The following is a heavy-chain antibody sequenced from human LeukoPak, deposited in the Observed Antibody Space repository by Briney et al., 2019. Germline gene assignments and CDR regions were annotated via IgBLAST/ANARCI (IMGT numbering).Heavy chain of an antibody. D-gene: IGHD3-22*01. CDR2: IWYDGSNK. CDR3: AREGSYYDSSGYYSSFDY. Sequence: GGSLRLSCAASGFTFSNYGMHWVRQAPGKGLEWVAVIWYDGSNKYYADSVKGRFTISRDNSKNTLYLQMNSLRAEDTAVYYCAREGSYYDSSGYYSSFDYWGQGTLVTVSS. V-gene: IGHV3-33*01. J-gene: IGHJ4*02. CDR1: GFTFSNYG.